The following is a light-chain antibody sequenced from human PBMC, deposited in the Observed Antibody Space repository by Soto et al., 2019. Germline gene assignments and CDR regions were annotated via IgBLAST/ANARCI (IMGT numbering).Light chain of an antibody. Sequence: EIVMTQSPGTLSVSPGERATLSCRASQSVRSNLAWYQQKPGQAPRLLIYEASTRATGIPARFSGSGSGTEFTLTISSPQSEDFAVYHCQQYNNWPPFTFGPGTKVDIK. J-gene: IGKJ3*01. V-gene: IGKV3-15*01. CDR1: QSVRSN. CDR2: EAS. CDR3: QQYNNWPPFT.